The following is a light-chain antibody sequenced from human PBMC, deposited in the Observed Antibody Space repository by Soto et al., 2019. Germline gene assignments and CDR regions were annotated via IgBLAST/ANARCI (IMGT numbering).Light chain of an antibody. CDR1: SSEVGGYNY. CDR3: SSYTSSSPYV. J-gene: IGLJ1*01. Sequence: QSALTQPASVSGSPGQSITISCTGTSSEVGGYNYVSWYQQYPGKAPKLMIYDVSNRPSGVSNRFSGSKSGNTAALTISGLQADDEAEYYCSSYTSSSPYVCGTGTKVTVL. V-gene: IGLV2-14*01. CDR2: DVS.